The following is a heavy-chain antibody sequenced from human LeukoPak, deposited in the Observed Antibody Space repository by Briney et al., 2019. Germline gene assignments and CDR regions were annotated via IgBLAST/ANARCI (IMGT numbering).Heavy chain of an antibody. CDR1: GFPFTSYA. Sequence: GGSLGLSCAASGFPFTSYAMTWVRQAPGKGLEWVSAISGSGVTTYFADSVKGRFTISSDNSKNTLYLQMNSLRAEDTAVYYCAKGYYYDSSGHFDYWGQGTLVTVSS. J-gene: IGHJ4*02. CDR3: AKGYYYDSSGHFDY. CDR2: ISGSGVTT. D-gene: IGHD3-22*01. V-gene: IGHV3-23*01.